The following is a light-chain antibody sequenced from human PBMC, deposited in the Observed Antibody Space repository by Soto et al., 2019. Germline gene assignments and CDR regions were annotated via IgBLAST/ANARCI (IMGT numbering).Light chain of an antibody. Sequence: DIQMTQSPSSLSASVGDRVTITCRASQSISSYLNWYQQKPGKAPKLLIYAASSLQSGVPSRFSGSGSGTDFTLTISRLQPEDFATYHCQQSYSIPWTFGQGTKVEIK. V-gene: IGKV1-39*01. J-gene: IGKJ1*01. CDR2: AAS. CDR3: QQSYSIPWT. CDR1: QSISSY.